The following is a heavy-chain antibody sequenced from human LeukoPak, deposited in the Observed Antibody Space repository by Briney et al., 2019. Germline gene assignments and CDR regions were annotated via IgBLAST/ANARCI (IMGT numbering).Heavy chain of an antibody. CDR3: AIDAGELPVDAFDI. CDR1: GFTFSSYN. V-gene: IGHV3-48*02. CDR2: ISDSSSSI. D-gene: IGHD1-26*01. Sequence: SGGSLRLSCAASGFTFSSYNMNWVRQAPGKGLEWVSYISDSSSSIYYADSVKGRFTISRDNAKNSLHLQLDSLRDEDTALYYCAIDAGELPVDAFDIWGQGTMVTVSS. J-gene: IGHJ3*02.